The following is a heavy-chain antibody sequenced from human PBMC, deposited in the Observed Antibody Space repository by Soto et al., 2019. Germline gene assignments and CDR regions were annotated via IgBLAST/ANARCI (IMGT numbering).Heavy chain of an antibody. CDR2: ISHDGSEK. J-gene: IGHJ5*02. D-gene: IGHD3-3*01. Sequence: QVQLVESGGGVVQPGDSLRLSCAASGFMFSGYGMHWIRQAPGKGLEWVAVISHDGSEKYYGYSVKGRCTVSRDNSNNTLFLQIDSLRAEDTAVYYCAKLVGGVKAIGAPGDWLDPWGQGTLVTVSS. CDR1: GFMFSGYG. CDR3: AKLVGGVKAIGAPGDWLDP. V-gene: IGHV3-30*18.